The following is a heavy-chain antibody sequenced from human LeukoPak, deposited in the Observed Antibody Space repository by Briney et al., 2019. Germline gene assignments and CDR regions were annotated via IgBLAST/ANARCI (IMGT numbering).Heavy chain of an antibody. CDR1: GYSFTSYW. J-gene: IGHJ6*02. CDR2: IDPSDSYT. Sequence: GESMKISCKGSGYSFTSYWISWVRQMPGQGLEWMGRIDPSDSYTNYSPSFHGHVTISADKSISTAYLQWSSLKASDTAMYYCAIKYYYYYGMDVWGQGTTVTVSS. V-gene: IGHV5-10-1*01. CDR3: AIKYYYYYGMDV.